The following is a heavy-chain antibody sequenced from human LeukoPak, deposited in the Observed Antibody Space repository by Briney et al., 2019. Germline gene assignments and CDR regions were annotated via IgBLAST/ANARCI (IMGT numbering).Heavy chain of an antibody. CDR3: TRGNSGSY. J-gene: IGHJ4*02. D-gene: IGHD4-23*01. V-gene: IGHV4-39*01. Sequence: PSETLSLTCTVSGGSISSSSYYWGWIRQPPGKGLEWIGSIYYSGSTYYNPSLKSRVTISVDTSKNQFSLKLSSVTAADTAVYYCTRGNSGSYWGQGTLVTVSS. CDR1: GGSISSSSYY. CDR2: IYYSGST.